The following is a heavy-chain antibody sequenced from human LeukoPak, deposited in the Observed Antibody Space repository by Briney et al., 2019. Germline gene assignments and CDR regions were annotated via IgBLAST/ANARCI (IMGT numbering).Heavy chain of an antibody. D-gene: IGHD6-13*01. J-gene: IGHJ4*02. CDR1: GFTFSSTW. CDR3: AKGIAPFDY. Sequence: GGSLRLSCAASGFTFSSTWMHWVRQPPGKGLVWVARITSDGSSTTYAESVKGRFTISRDNAENTLYLQMNSLRAEDTAVYYCAKGIAPFDYWGQGTLVTVSS. CDR2: ITSDGSST. V-gene: IGHV3-74*03.